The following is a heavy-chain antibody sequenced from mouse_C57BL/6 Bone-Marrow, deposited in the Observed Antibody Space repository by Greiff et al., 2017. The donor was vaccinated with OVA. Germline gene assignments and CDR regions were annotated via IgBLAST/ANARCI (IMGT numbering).Heavy chain of an antibody. J-gene: IGHJ1*03. CDR1: GFTFSDYG. V-gene: IGHV5-17*01. Sequence: EVKLQESGGGLVKPGGSLKLSCAASGFTFSDYGMHWVRQAPEKGLEWVAYISSGSSTIYYADTVKGRFTISRDNAKNTLFLQMTSLRSEDTAMYYCAKNGYYGWYFDVWGTGTTVTVSS. CDR2: ISSGSSTI. CDR3: AKNGYYGWYFDV. D-gene: IGHD2-3*01.